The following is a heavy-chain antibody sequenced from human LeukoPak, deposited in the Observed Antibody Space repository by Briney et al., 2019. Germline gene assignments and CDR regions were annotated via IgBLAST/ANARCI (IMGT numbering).Heavy chain of an antibody. V-gene: IGHV1-18*01. J-gene: IGHJ3*02. D-gene: IGHD2-21*02. CDR1: GYTFTSHG. Sequence: ASVKVSCKASGYTFTSHGISWVRQAPGQGLEWMGWISAYNGNTNYAQKFQGRVTITADKSTSTAYMELSSLRSEDTAVYYCATDGGNSIWGQGTMVTVSS. CDR2: ISAYNGNT. CDR3: ATDGGNSI.